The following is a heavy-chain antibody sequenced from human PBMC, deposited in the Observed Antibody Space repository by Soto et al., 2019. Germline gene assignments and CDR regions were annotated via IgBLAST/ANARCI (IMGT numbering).Heavy chain of an antibody. Sequence: QLQLQESGPGLVKPSETLSLTCTVSGGSISSSSYYWGWIRQPPGKGLEWIGRIYYSGSTYYNPSLKSRVTISVDTSKNQFSLKLSSVTAADTAVYYCARHRHDYGDYVIEGAIDYWGQGTLVTVSS. CDR3: ARHRHDYGDYVIEGAIDY. J-gene: IGHJ4*02. CDR1: GGSISSSSYY. CDR2: IYYSGST. V-gene: IGHV4-39*01. D-gene: IGHD4-17*01.